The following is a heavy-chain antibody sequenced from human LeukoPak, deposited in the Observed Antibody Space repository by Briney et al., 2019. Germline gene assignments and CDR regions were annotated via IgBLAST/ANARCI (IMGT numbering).Heavy chain of an antibody. Sequence: SETLSLTCAVYGGFFSGYYWSWIRQHPGKGLEWIGYIYYSGSTYYNPSLKSRVTISVDTSKNQFSLKLSSVTAADTAVYYCARDRTMLPLDVWGQGTTVTVSS. D-gene: IGHD4/OR15-4a*01. CDR1: GGFFSGYY. CDR3: ARDRTMLPLDV. J-gene: IGHJ6*02. V-gene: IGHV4-31*11. CDR2: IYYSGST.